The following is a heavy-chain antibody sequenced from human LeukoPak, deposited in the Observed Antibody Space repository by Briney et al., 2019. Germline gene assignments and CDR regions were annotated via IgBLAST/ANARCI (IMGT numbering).Heavy chain of an antibody. Sequence: ASVKVSCKASGYTFTSYGISWVRPAPGQGLEWMGWISAYNGNTNYAQKLQGRVPMTTDTSKRTTYMELRSLRSDDTGVYYCAATLIVVVTGSAAFDIWGRGTMVTVSS. CDR3: AATLIVVVTGSAAFDI. CDR2: ISAYNGNT. J-gene: IGHJ3*02. V-gene: IGHV1-18*01. CDR1: GYTFTSYG. D-gene: IGHD2-21*02.